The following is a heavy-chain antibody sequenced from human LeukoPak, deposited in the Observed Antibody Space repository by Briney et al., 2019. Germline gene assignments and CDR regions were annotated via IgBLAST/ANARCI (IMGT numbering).Heavy chain of an antibody. CDR2: ISAYNGNT. CDR3: ARDHYIAVAATKFDY. V-gene: IGHV1-18*01. D-gene: IGHD6-19*01. J-gene: IGHJ4*02. CDR1: GYTFTSYG. Sequence: ASVKVSCKASGYTFTSYGISWVRQAPGQGLECMGWISAYNGNTNYAQKLQGRVTMTTDTSTSTAYMELRSLRSDDTAVYYCARDHYIAVAATKFDYWGQGTLVTVSS.